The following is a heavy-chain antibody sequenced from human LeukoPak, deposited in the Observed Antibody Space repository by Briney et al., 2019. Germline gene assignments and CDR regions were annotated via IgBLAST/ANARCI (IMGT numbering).Heavy chain of an antibody. V-gene: IGHV3-23*01. CDR2: VSGSGDTT. CDR1: GFTFTNSA. J-gene: IGHJ6*03. Sequence: GGSLRLSCAASGFTFTNSAMSWVRQAPGKGLEWVSAVSGSGDTTYYADSVKGRFTISRDNAKNSLYLQMNSLRADDTAVYYCARFAAGGSYYYYMDVWGKGTTVTVSS. D-gene: IGHD3-10*01. CDR3: ARFAAGGSYYYYMDV.